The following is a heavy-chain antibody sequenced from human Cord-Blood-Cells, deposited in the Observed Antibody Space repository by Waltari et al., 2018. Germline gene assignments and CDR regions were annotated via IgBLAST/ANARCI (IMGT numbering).Heavy chain of an antibody. J-gene: IGHJ4*02. V-gene: IGHV3-21*01. D-gene: IGHD1-7*01. Sequence: EVQLVESGGGLVKPGGSLRLSCAASGFTFSSYSMNWVRQAPGKGLGWVSSSSSSSSYIYYADSVKGRFTISGDNAKNSLYLQMNRLRAEDTAVYYCATTTRAGFDYWGQGTLVTVSS. CDR3: ATTTRAGFDY. CDR2: SSSSSSYI. CDR1: GFTFSSYS.